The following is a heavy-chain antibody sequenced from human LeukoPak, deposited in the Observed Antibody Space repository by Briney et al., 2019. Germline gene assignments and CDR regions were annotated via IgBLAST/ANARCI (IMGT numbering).Heavy chain of an antibody. CDR1: GASVTTHY. D-gene: IGHD4-23*01. CDR2: IFYRGINSYHS. J-gene: IGHJ5*02. CDR3: ASKPVVQASQGHYFDP. V-gene: IGHV4-59*02. Sequence: NPSGTLSLTCTVSGASVTTHYWSWIRQPPGKGLEWIGNIFYRGINSYHSSYDSSLQSRVTMSIDTSENQVSLNLTSVTAADTAVYYCASKPVVQASQGHYFDPWGQGTLVTVSS.